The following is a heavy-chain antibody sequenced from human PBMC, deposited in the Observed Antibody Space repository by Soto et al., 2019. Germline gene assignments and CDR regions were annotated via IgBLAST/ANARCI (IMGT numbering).Heavy chain of an antibody. D-gene: IGHD2-8*02. J-gene: IGHJ6*02. CDR3: ARASPGGGYETGGLPPYSSGMDV. Sequence: SVKVSCKASGSTFSMSAISWVRQAPGQGLEWMGGIIPIFGTSNYAQKFHGRLSITADKSTTTAYMELSSLRSEDTAVYYCARASPGGGYETGGLPPYSSGMDVWGQGTRVTVSS. CDR1: GSTFSMSA. V-gene: IGHV1-69*06. CDR2: IIPIFGTS.